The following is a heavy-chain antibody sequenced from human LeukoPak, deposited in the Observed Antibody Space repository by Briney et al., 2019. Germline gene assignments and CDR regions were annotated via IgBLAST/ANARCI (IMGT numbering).Heavy chain of an antibody. J-gene: IGHJ4*02. CDR3: ARHGPADSRSYPLDY. D-gene: IGHD3-10*01. V-gene: IGHV4-59*08. CDR2: IYNSVTT. CDR1: GGSIRGYY. Sequence: SETLSLTCTVSGGSIRGYYWRWIRQPPGKRLEWIAYIYNSVTTNYNPSLKSRLTISVDTSENQISLKLSSVTAADTAVYYCARHGPADSRSYPLDYWGQGTLVTVSP.